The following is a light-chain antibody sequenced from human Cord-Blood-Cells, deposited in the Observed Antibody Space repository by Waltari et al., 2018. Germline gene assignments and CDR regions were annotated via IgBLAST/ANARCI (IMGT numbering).Light chain of an antibody. CDR1: QDISNY. CDR3: QQYDNLPIT. J-gene: IGKJ5*01. V-gene: IGKV1-33*01. CDR2: DAS. Sequence: DIQMTQSPSSLSASVGDRVTITCQASQDISNYLNWYQQKPGKAPKLLIYDASNLETGVPSRFSGSGSWTDFTFTISSLQPEDIATYYRQQYDNLPITFGQGTRLEIK.